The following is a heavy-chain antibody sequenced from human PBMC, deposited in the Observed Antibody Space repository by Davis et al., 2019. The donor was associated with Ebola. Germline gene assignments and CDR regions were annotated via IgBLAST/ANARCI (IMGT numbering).Heavy chain of an antibody. D-gene: IGHD2/OR15-2a*01. Sequence: ASVKVSCKASGYTFTDHYIHWVRQAPGQGLEWLGILNPTNGRAFYSQTFQDRVNMTRDPSTSIVYMELGSLRFEDTAIYFSARDNRIPPYSYGMDVWGQGTTVTVFS. J-gene: IGHJ6*02. CDR3: ARDNRIPPYSYGMDV. CDR2: LNPTNGRA. V-gene: IGHV1-46*01. CDR1: GYTFTDHY.